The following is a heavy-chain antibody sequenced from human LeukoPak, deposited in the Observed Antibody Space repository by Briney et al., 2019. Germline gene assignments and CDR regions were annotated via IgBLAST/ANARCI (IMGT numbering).Heavy chain of an antibody. CDR3: TRPSGTVTHAYYMDV. CDR1: GFTFSGSA. CDR2: IRSKANSYAT. V-gene: IGHV3-73*01. Sequence: PGGSLRLSCAASGFTFSGSAMHWVRQASGKGLEWVGRIRSKANSYATAYAASVKGRFTISRDDSKNTAYLQMNSLKTEDTAVYYCTRPSGTVTHAYYMDVWGKGTTVTVSS. D-gene: IGHD4-11*01. J-gene: IGHJ6*03.